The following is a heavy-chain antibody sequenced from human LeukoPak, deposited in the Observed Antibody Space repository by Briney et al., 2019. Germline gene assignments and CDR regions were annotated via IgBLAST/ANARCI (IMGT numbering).Heavy chain of an antibody. CDR3: ATGRILWK. V-gene: IGHV3-7*01. CDR2: IKQDGSEK. CDR1: GFTFSSSS. Sequence: GGSLRLSCAASGFTFSSSSMNWVRQAPGKGLEWVASIKQDGSEKYSVDSLKGRFTISRDNAKNSLYLQMNNLRAEDTAVYHCATGRILWKWGQGTLVTVSS. D-gene: IGHD2/OR15-2a*01. J-gene: IGHJ4*02.